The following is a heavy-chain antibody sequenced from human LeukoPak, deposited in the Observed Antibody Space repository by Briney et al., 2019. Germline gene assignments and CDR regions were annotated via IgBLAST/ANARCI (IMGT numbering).Heavy chain of an antibody. CDR3: ARLWVGYSYGFDY. V-gene: IGHV4-59*08. Sequence: SETLSLTCNVSGGSISGYHWSWIRQPPGKGLEWLGYIYYSGSTNYNPSLKSRVTISVDTSKNQFSLKLSSVTAADTAVYYCARLWVGYSYGFDYWGQGTLVTVSS. CDR1: GGSISGYH. CDR2: IYYSGST. D-gene: IGHD5-18*01. J-gene: IGHJ4*02.